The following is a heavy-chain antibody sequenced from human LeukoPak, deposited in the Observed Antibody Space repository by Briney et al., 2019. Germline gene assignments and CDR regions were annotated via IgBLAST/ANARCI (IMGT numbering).Heavy chain of an antibody. CDR1: GYSISSGYY. Sequence: SETLSLTCAVSGYSISSGYYWGWIRQPPGKGLEWIGSIYYSGSTYYNPSLKSRVTISVDTSKNQFSLKLSSVTAADTAVYYCARHSIAAAIFDPWGQGTLVTVSS. V-gene: IGHV4-38-2*01. CDR2: IYYSGST. CDR3: ARHSIAAAIFDP. J-gene: IGHJ5*02. D-gene: IGHD6-13*01.